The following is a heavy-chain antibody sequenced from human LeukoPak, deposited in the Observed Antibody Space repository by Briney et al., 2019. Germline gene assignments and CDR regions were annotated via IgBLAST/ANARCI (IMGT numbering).Heavy chain of an antibody. CDR3: ARDWRAAAGFDY. CDR1: GFTFSSYG. D-gene: IGHD6-13*01. V-gene: IGHV3-30*02. Sequence: GGSLRLSCAASGFTFSSYGMHWVRQAPGKGLEWVAFIRYDGSNKYYADSVKGRFTISRDNSKNTLYLQMNSLRAEDTAVYYCARDWRAAAGFDYWGQGTLVTVSS. CDR2: IRYDGSNK. J-gene: IGHJ4*02.